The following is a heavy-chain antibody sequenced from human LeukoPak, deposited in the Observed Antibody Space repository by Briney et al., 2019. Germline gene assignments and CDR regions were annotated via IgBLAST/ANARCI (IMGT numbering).Heavy chain of an antibody. J-gene: IGHJ4*02. Sequence: SETLSLTCTVSVGSISSYYWRWMRQPPGKGLEGIGSFYYSGSTYYNSFLKSRVTISVDTSKNQFALKLSSVTAADTAVYYCARLGGITMIVGGGNYFDFWGQGTLVTVSS. V-gene: IGHV4-59*05. CDR3: ARLGGITMIVGGGNYFDF. D-gene: IGHD3-22*01. CDR2: FYYSGST. CDR1: VGSISSYY.